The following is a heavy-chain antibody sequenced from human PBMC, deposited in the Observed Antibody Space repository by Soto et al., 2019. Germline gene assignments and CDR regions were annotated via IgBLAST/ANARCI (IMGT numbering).Heavy chain of an antibody. D-gene: IGHD6-13*01. CDR2: INGASGGT. J-gene: IGHJ6*02. CDR3: ATPRRYSSSGYPNYYYCSVMDV. V-gene: IGHV1-2*02. Sequence: VGQAQRKGLEWMGWINGASGGTNYAQKFHGRVTMTRDTSISTAYMELSRLRSDDTAVYYCATPRRYSSSGYPNYYYCSVMDVWGQGTTVTGSS.